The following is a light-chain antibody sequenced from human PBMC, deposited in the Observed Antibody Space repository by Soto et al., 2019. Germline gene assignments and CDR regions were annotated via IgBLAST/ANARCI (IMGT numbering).Light chain of an antibody. V-gene: IGLV1-44*01. CDR3: AAWDDGLEGVL. J-gene: IGLJ3*02. CDR2: SND. CDR1: TSNIGDTP. Sequence: QSGLTQPPSASGAPGQGVTISCSGDTSNIGDTPVNWFQQFPGTAPTLLIYSNDQRPSGVPDRFSGSKSGTSASLAISALRSEDEADYYCAAWDDGLEGVLFGGGTKVTVL.